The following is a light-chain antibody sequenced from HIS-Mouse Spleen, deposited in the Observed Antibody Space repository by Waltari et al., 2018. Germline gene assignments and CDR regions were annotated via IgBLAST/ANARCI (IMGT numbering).Light chain of an antibody. J-gene: IGLJ3*02. CDR3: SSYTSSSTLV. V-gene: IGLV2-14*01. CDR1: SSDVGGYNY. CDR2: EVS. Sequence: QSALTQPASVSGSPGQSFTISCTGTSSDVGGYNYVSWYQQHPGKAPKLIIYEVSNRPAGVSTRFSGSKSGNTASLTICRLQSEDEDDYYCSSYTSSSTLVFGGGTKLTVL.